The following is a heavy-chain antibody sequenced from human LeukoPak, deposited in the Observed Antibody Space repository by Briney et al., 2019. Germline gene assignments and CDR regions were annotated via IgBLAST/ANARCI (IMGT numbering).Heavy chain of an antibody. V-gene: IGHV3-23*01. Sequence: GGSLRLSCAASGFTLSSYAMNWVRQAPGKGLEWVSAISGSGGSTYYADSVKGRFTISRDNSKNTLYLQMNSLRAEDTAVYYCAKRGSVQQLPRGYYYYYYMDVWGKGTTVTVSS. CDR1: GFTLSSYA. J-gene: IGHJ6*03. CDR2: ISGSGGST. D-gene: IGHD6-13*01. CDR3: AKRGSVQQLPRGYYYYYYMDV.